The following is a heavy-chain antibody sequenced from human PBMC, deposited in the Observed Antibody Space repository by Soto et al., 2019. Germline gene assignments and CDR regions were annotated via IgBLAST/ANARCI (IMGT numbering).Heavy chain of an antibody. CDR3: ARDEGGYDILTGYYKAHHFDQ. Sequence: GASVKVYCKASWSTIGHLYISSVLQAPVEGLEWMGAISPHNRNTNYAEKFRGRVTMTTDTSTTTAYMELRSLRSDDTAVYYCARDEGGYDILTGYYKAHHFDQWGQGALVTVSS. CDR2: ISPHNRNT. V-gene: IGHV1-18*01. CDR1: WSTIGHLY. J-gene: IGHJ4*02. D-gene: IGHD3-9*01.